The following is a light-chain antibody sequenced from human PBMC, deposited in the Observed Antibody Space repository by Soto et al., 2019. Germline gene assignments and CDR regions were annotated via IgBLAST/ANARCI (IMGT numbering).Light chain of an antibody. CDR1: SSDVGGYDF. CDR3: CSYAGSYTSWV. V-gene: IGLV2-11*01. CDR2: DVT. J-gene: IGLJ3*02. Sequence: QSALAQPRSVSGSPGQSVTISCTGTSSDVGGYDFVSWYQQLPGKAPKLMIFDVTKRSSGVPDRFSGSKSGNSASLTISGLQAEDEADYYCCSYAGSYTSWVFGGGTKVTVL.